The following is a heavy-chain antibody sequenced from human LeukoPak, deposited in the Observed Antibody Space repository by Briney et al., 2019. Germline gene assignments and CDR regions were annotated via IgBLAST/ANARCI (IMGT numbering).Heavy chain of an antibody. CDR1: GFTFSSYS. Sequence: GGSLRLSCAASGFTFSSYSMNWVRQAPGKGLEWVSSISSSSSYIYYADSVKGRFTISRDNAKNSLYLQMNSLRAEDTAVYYCARERNNWNDNYYGMDVWGQGTTVTVSS. J-gene: IGHJ6*02. CDR2: ISSSSSYI. D-gene: IGHD1-1*01. V-gene: IGHV3-21*01. CDR3: ARERNNWNDNYYGMDV.